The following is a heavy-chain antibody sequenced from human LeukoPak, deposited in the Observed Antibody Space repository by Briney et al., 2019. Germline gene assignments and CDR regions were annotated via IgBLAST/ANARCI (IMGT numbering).Heavy chain of an antibody. J-gene: IGHJ4*02. CDR3: ARSGSSGYYLYFDY. CDR2: IYYSGST. V-gene: IGHV4-59*01. CDR1: GGSISSYY. D-gene: IGHD3-22*01. Sequence: SEALSLTCTVSGGSISSYYWSWIRQPPGKGLEWIGYIYYSGSTNYNPSLKSRVTISVDTSKNQFSLKLSSVTAADTAVYYCARSGSSGYYLYFDYWGQGTLVTVSS.